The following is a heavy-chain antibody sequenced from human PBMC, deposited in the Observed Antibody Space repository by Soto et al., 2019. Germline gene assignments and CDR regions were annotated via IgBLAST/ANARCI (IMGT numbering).Heavy chain of an antibody. CDR1: GLSFSDYS. V-gene: IGHV3-21*06. CDR3: TTGCRLTTTPY. Sequence: GGSLRLSCVVSGLSFSDYSMNWVRQAPGKGLEWVSSISSNSAYIFYADSVRGRFTISRDNAKNTVSLQMTNLRAEDAALYYCTTGCRLTTTPYWGQGTLVTVSS. J-gene: IGHJ4*02. D-gene: IGHD1-1*01. CDR2: ISSNSAYI.